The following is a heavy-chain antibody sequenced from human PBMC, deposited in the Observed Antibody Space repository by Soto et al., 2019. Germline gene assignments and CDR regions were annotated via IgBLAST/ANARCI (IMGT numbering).Heavy chain of an antibody. V-gene: IGHV1-69*01. J-gene: IGHJ4*02. CDR3: ARPRTVGATKGYDY. CDR1: GGTFSRYP. Sequence: QVQLVQSGAEVKKVGSSVKVSCKASGGTFSRYPIAWVRQAPGHGLEWMGQIIPIFGTINHAQNFQGRITITTDESTSTAYMELSSMRSDDTAVYYCARPRTVGATKGYDYWGQGTLVTVSS. D-gene: IGHD1-1*01. CDR2: IIPIFGTI.